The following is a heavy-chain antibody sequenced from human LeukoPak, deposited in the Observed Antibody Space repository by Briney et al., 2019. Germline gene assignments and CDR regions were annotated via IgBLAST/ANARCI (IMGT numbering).Heavy chain of an antibody. CDR1: GFTFSSYA. CDR3: AKSLDIVVVPAAYKGDAFDI. J-gene: IGHJ3*02. D-gene: IGHD2-2*03. CDR2: TSGSGGST. V-gene: IGHV3-23*01. Sequence: GGSLRLSCAASGFTFSSYAMSWVRQAPGKGLEWVSATSGSGGSTYYADSVKGRFTISRDNSKNTLYLQMNSLRAEDTAVYHCAKSLDIVVVPAAYKGDAFDIWGQGTMVTVSS.